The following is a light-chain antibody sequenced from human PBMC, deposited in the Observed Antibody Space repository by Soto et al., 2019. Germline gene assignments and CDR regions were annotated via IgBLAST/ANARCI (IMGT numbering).Light chain of an antibody. CDR2: SNY. CDR1: SSNIGSKT. Sequence: QSVLTQPPSASGTPGQRVTISCSGSSSNIGSKTVNWYQQLPGTAPKLLIYSNYQRPSGVPDRFSGSKSGTSASLAISGLQSEDEADYYFSAWDSSLNGYVFGTATKLTVL. CDR3: SAWDSSLNGYV. J-gene: IGLJ1*01. V-gene: IGLV1-44*01.